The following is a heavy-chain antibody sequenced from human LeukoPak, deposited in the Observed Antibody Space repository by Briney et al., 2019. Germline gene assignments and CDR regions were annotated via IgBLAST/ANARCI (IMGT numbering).Heavy chain of an antibody. D-gene: IGHD1-26*01. V-gene: IGHV3-66*02. J-gene: IGHJ4*02. CDR2: IYSGGST. CDR3: ASIYSGSYYDGWN. CDR1: GFTFSDYY. Sequence: GGSLRLSCAASGFTFSDYYMTWVRQAPGKGLEWVSVIYSGGSTYYADSVKGRFTISRDNSKNTLYLQMNSLRAEDTAVYYCASIYSGSYYDGWNWGQGTLVTVSS.